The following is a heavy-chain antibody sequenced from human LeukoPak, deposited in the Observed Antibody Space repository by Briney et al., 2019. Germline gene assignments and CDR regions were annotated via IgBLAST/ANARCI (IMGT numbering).Heavy chain of an antibody. D-gene: IGHD3-10*01. CDR2: IYYSGST. CDR3: ARLVRGVIEWFDP. J-gene: IGHJ5*02. V-gene: IGHV4-59*11. CDR1: GGSISSHY. Sequence: PSETLSLTCTASGGSISSHYWSWIRQPPGKGLEWIGYIYYSGSTNYNPSLKSRVTISVDTSKNQFSLKLSSVTAADTAVYYCARLVRGVIEWFDPWGQGTLVTVSS.